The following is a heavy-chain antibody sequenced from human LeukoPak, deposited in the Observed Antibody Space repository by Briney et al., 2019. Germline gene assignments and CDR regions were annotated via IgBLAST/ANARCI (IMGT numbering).Heavy chain of an antibody. V-gene: IGHV1-46*01. CDR2: INPSGGST. CDR3: ARGGYYYDSSGHSDAFDI. Sequence: GASVKVSCKASGYTFTSYYMHWVRQAPGQGLEWMGIINPSGGSTSYAQKFQGRVTMTRDMSTSTVYMELSSLRSEDTAVYYCARGGYYYDSSGHSDAFDIWGQGTMVTVSS. CDR1: GYTFTSYY. J-gene: IGHJ3*02. D-gene: IGHD3-22*01.